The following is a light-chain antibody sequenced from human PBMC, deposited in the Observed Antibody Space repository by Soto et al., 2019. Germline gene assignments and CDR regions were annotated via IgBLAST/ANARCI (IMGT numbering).Light chain of an antibody. J-gene: IGKJ1*01. CDR2: GAS. V-gene: IGKV3-20*01. CDR3: QQYGSSPRT. Sequence: EIVLTQSPGTLSLSPGERATLSCRASQSVSSIFLAWYQHKPGQAPRLLIYGASTRATGIPDRFSGSGSGTYFILTISRLEPEDFAVYSCQQYGSSPRTFGHGTRVEIK. CDR1: QSVSSIF.